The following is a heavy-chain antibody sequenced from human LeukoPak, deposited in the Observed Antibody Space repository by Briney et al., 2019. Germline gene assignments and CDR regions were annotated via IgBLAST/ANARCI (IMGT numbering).Heavy chain of an antibody. V-gene: IGHV3-30*18. CDR1: GLTFSSYG. CDR2: ISYDGSNK. Sequence: PGGSLRLSCAASGLTFSSYGMHWVRQAPGKGLEWVAAISYDGSNKNYADSVKGRFTISRDNSKNTLYLQMNSLRVEDTAVYYCAKDRYSGSYLQTGPCAHWGQGTLVTVSS. CDR3: AKDRYSGSYLQTGPCAH. D-gene: IGHD1-26*01. J-gene: IGHJ4*02.